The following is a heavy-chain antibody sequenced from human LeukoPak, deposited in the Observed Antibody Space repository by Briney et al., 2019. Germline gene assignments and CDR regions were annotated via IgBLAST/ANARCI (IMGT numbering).Heavy chain of an antibody. CDR2: IRSKANSYAT. V-gene: IGHV3-73*01. Sequence: GGSLRLSCAASGLTFSGSAMHWVRQASGKGLEWVGRIRSKANSYATAYAASVRGRFTISRDDSKNTAYLQMNSLKTEDTAVYYCTRDSGYNPVDYYYYYMDVWGKGTTVTVSS. CDR1: GLTFSGSA. D-gene: IGHD5-12*01. J-gene: IGHJ6*03. CDR3: TRDSGYNPVDYYYYYMDV.